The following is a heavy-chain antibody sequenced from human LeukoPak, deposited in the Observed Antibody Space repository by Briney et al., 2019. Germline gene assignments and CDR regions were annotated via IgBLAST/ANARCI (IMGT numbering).Heavy chain of an antibody. CDR1: GFTFSSYS. CDR2: ISSSSSYI. CDR3: ARDTIAAAGRNWFDP. Sequence: GGSLRLSCAASGFTFSSYSMNWVHQAPGKGLEWVSSISSSSSYIYYADSVKGRFTISRDNAKNSLYLQMNSLRAEDTAVYYCARDTIAAAGRNWFDPWGQGTLVTVSS. V-gene: IGHV3-21*01. D-gene: IGHD6-13*01. J-gene: IGHJ5*02.